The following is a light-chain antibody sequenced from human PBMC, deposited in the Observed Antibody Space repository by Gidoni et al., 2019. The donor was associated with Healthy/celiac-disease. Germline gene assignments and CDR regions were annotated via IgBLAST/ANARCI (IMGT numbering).Light chain of an antibody. J-gene: IGKJ4*01. CDR2: LGS. V-gene: IGKV2-28*01. CDR3: MQARQTPYT. Sequence: DIVMTQSPLSLPVTPGEPASISCRSSQSLLHSNGYNYLDWYLQKPGQSPQLLIYLGSNRASGVPDRFSGSGSGTDFTLKISRVEAEDVGVYYCMQARQTPYTFGGGAKVEIK. CDR1: QSLLHSNGYNY.